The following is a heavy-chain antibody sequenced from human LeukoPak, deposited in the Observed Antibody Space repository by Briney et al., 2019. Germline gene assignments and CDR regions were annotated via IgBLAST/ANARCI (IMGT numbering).Heavy chain of an antibody. CDR2: ISGGGDIT. J-gene: IGHJ4*02. CDR1: GFNFANHA. CDR3: AKDHSTMIVVALIDY. V-gene: IGHV3-23*01. D-gene: IGHD3-22*01. Sequence: GGSLRLSCAASGFNFANHAMSWVRQTPGKGLEWVSAISGGGDITYYADSVTGRFTISRDNSKNTLYLQMNSLRAEDTAVYYCAKDHSTMIVVALIDYWGQGTLVTVSS.